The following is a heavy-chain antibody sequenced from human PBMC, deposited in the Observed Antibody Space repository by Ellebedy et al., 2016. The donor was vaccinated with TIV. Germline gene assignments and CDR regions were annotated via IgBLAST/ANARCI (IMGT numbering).Heavy chain of an antibody. Sequence: PGGSLRLSCAASGFTFSDSWMTWVRQAPGKGLEWVANINQDESRKYYLDSVKGRFTVSRDNAKNSLYLQMNSLRAEDTAVYYCSSWKYWGQGALVTVSS. V-gene: IGHV3-7*01. J-gene: IGHJ4*02. CDR1: GFTFSDSW. CDR2: INQDESRK. CDR3: SSWKY. D-gene: IGHD1-1*01.